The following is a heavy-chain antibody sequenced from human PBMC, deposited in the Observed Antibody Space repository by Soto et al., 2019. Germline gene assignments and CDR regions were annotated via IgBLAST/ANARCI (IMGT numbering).Heavy chain of an antibody. CDR2: ISAYNGNT. J-gene: IGHJ2*01. CDR3: ARGKGYSGYAYWYFDL. CDR1: CYTFTSYG. V-gene: IGHV1-18*04. Sequence: SAEVSFKASCYTFTSYGISWVRQAPGQGLEWMGWISAYNGNTNYAQKLQGRVTMTTDTSTSTAYVELRSLRSNDTAVYYCARGKGYSGYAYWYFDLWGRGTLVTVSS. D-gene: IGHD5-12*01.